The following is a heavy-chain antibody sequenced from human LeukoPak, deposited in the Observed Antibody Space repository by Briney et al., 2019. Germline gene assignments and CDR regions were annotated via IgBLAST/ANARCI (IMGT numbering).Heavy chain of an antibody. J-gene: IGHJ4*02. V-gene: IGHV4-34*01. CDR3: ARGIRITIFGVVIDYYFDY. Sequence: SETLSLTCAVYGGSFSGYYWSWLRQPPGKGLEWTGDINHSGSTNYNPSLKSRVTISVDTSQNQFSLKLSAVTAADTAVYYCARGIRITIFGVVIDYYFDYWGQGTLVTVSS. D-gene: IGHD3-3*01. CDR1: GGSFSGYY. CDR2: INHSGST.